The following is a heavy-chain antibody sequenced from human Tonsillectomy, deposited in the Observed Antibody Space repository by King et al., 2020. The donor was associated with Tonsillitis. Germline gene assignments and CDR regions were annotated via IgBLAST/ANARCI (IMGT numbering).Heavy chain of an antibody. CDR3: ARDGPEGQDIVVVPGELEICYYYGVDV. D-gene: IGHD2-2*01. Sequence: VQLVESGAEVKKPGASVKISCKASGYTFTSYYMHWVRQAPGQGLEWMGIINPSGGSTSYAQKFQGRVTMTRDTSTSTVYMELSSLRSEDTAVYYCARDGPEGQDIVVVPGELEICYYYGVDVWGQGTTVTVSS. CDR2: INPSGGST. CDR1: GYTFTSYY. J-gene: IGHJ6*02. V-gene: IGHV1-46*03.